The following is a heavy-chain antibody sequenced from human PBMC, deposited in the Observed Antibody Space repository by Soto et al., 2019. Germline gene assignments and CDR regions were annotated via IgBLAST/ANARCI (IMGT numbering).Heavy chain of an antibody. CDR3: ARGPPSSWYYNYYYMDV. CDR2: MNPNSGNT. J-gene: IGHJ6*03. D-gene: IGHD6-13*01. CDR1: GYTFTSYD. V-gene: IGHV1-8*01. Sequence: QVQLVQSGAEVKKPGASVKVSCKASGYTFTSYDINWVRQATGQGLEWMGWMNPNSGNTGYAQKVQGRVTMTRNASISTAYMELSSLRSEDTAVYYWARGPPSSWYYNYYYMDVWGKGTTVTVSS.